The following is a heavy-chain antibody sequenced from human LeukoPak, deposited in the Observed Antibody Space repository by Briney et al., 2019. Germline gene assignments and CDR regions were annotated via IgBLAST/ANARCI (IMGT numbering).Heavy chain of an antibody. CDR2: IIPIFGTA. Sequence: SVKVSCKASGGTFGSYVISWVRQAPGQGLEWMGGIIPIFGTAHYAQKFQGRLTITADESTSTVYMEMSSLRSEDTAMYYCAKEGDTALVTGYFDLWGRGTLSPSPQ. CDR3: AKEGDTALVTGYFDL. CDR1: GGTFGSYV. D-gene: IGHD5-18*01. V-gene: IGHV1-69*13. J-gene: IGHJ2*01.